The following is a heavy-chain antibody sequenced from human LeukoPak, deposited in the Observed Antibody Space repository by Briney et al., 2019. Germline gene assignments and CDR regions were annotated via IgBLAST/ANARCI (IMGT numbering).Heavy chain of an antibody. Sequence: ASVKVSCKASGYTFTSNGISWVRQAPGQGLEWMGWMNPNSGNTGYAQKFQGRVTMTRSTSISTAYMELSSLRFEDTAVYYCTRSVRNGHIDYWGQGTLVTVSS. CDR3: TRSVRNGHIDY. CDR1: GYTFTSNG. D-gene: IGHD2-21*01. J-gene: IGHJ4*02. CDR2: MNPNSGNT. V-gene: IGHV1-8*02.